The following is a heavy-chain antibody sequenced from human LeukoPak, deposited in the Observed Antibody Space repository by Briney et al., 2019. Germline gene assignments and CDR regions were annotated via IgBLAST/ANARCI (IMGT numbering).Heavy chain of an antibody. D-gene: IGHD3-22*01. J-gene: IGHJ4*02. CDR2: ISPSGGST. Sequence: GASVKVSCKAFGYTFTSNYMHWVRQAPGQGPEWMGVISPSGGSTTYAQKFQGRVTLTRDMSTSTDYLELSSLRSEDTAVYYCILDSSGYYSFDYWGQGTLVTVSS. V-gene: IGHV1-46*01. CDR1: GYTFTSNY. CDR3: ILDSSGYYSFDY.